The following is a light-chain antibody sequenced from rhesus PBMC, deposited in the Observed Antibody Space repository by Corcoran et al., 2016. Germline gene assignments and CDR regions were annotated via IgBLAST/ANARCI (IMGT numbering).Light chain of an antibody. V-gene: IGKV1-32*02. CDR3: QQGNSNPYS. CDR1: QGISSY. Sequence: DIQMSQSPSSLSASVGDRVTITCRASQGISSYLNWYQQKQGKAPKLLIYKANSLASGVPSRFSGSGSGTDFTLTISSLQPEDFATYYCQQGNSNPYSFGQGTKVEIK. J-gene: IGKJ2*01. CDR2: KAN.